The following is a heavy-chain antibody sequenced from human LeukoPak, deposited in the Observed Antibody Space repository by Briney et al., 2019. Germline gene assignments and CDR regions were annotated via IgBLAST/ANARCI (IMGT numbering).Heavy chain of an antibody. D-gene: IGHD1-14*01. CDR3: ARGPYNRNSGWFDP. CDR2: ISSNGSTI. Sequence: GGSLRLSCAASGFTFSSYEMNWVRQAPGEGLEWVSYISSNGSTIYYADSVKGRFTISRDNAKNSLYLQMNSLRAEDTAVYYCARGPYNRNSGWFDPWGQGTLVTVSS. V-gene: IGHV3-48*03. J-gene: IGHJ5*02. CDR1: GFTFSSYE.